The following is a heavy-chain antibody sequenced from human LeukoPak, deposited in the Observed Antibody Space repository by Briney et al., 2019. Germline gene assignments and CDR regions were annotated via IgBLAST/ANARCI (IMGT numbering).Heavy chain of an antibody. Sequence: GGSLRLSCAASGFTFSSYEMNWVRQAPGKGLEWVSYISSSGGTVYYADSVKGRFTISRDNAKNSLYLQMNSLRAEDTAVYYCAELGITMIGGVWGKGTTVTISS. CDR3: AELGITMIGGV. J-gene: IGHJ6*04. CDR1: GFTFSSYE. D-gene: IGHD3-10*02. V-gene: IGHV3-48*03. CDR2: ISSSGGTV.